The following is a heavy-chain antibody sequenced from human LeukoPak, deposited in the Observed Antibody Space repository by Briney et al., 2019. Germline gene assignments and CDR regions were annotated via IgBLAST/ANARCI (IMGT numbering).Heavy chain of an antibody. J-gene: IGHJ4*02. D-gene: IGHD3-10*01. CDR2: ISGSGGST. CDR1: GFTFSSYA. CDR3: AKDSLPYYYGSGSYIDY. Sequence: GGSLRLSCAASGFTFSSYAMSWVRQAPGKGLEWVSAISGSGGSTYYADSVKGRFTISRDNSKNTLYLQMNSLRAEDTAVYYCAKDSLPYYYGSGSYIDYWGQGTLSPSPQ. V-gene: IGHV3-23*01.